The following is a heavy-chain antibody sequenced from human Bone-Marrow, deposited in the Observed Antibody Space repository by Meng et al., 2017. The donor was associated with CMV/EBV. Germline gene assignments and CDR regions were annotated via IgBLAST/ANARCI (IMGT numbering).Heavy chain of an antibody. Sequence: LRLSCTVSGGSIRSGDYYWSWIRQPPGKGLEWIGSIYYSGSTYHNPSLKSRVTISVDTSKNQFSLKLSSVTAADTAMYYCARTTIAYLSGWHNWFDPWGQGIVVTVSS. CDR2: IYYSGST. D-gene: IGHD6-19*01. V-gene: IGHV4-30-4*08. J-gene: IGHJ5*02. CDR1: GGSIRSGDYY. CDR3: ARTTIAYLSGWHNWFDP.